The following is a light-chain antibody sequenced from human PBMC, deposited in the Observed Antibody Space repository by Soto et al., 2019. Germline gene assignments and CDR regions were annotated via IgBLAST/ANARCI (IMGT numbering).Light chain of an antibody. CDR1: SSNIGTNT. J-gene: IGLJ2*01. CDR3: AAWDDSLNGPV. Sequence: QSVLTQPPSASGTPGQRVTISCSGSSSNIGTNTVNWYRQLPGTAPKLLFYSDNQRPSGVPDRFSGSRSGTSASLAISGLQSEDEADYYWAAWDDSLNGPVFGGGTKLTVL. CDR2: SDN. V-gene: IGLV1-44*01.